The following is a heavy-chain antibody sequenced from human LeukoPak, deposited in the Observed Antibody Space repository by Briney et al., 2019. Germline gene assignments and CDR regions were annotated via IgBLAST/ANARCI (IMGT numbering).Heavy chain of an antibody. CDR1: GFTFSSYW. CDR2: IKQDGSEK. J-gene: IGHJ4*02. Sequence: TGGSLRLSCAASGFTFSSYWKSWVRQAPGKGLEWVANIKQDGSEKYYVDSVKGRFTISRDNAKNSLYLQMNSLRAEDTAVYYCARELKLVYWGQGTLVTVSS. D-gene: IGHD1-7*01. V-gene: IGHV3-7*01. CDR3: ARELKLVY.